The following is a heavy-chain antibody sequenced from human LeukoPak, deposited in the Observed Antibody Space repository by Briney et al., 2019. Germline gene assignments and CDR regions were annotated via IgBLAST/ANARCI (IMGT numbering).Heavy chain of an antibody. CDR3: ARGRDGYSDY. J-gene: IGHJ4*02. CDR1: GFTFSSYW. D-gene: IGHD5-24*01. Sequence: GGSLRISCAASGFTFSSYWMHWVRQAPGKGLVWVSRINSDGISTSYPDSVKGRFTISRDNAKNTLYLQMNSLRAEDTAVYYCARGRDGYSDYWGQGTLVTVSS. V-gene: IGHV3-74*01. CDR2: INSDGIST.